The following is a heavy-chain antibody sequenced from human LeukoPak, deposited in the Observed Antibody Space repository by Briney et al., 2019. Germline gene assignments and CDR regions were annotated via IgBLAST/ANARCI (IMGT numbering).Heavy chain of an antibody. CDR3: ASSIAAAGTGFDY. Sequence: ASVKVSCKASGYTFTGYYMHWVRQAPGQGLEWMGWINPNSGGTNYAQKFQGRVTMTRDTSTSTVYMELSSLRSEDTAVYYCASSIAAAGTGFDYWGQGTLVTVSS. CDR1: GYTFTGYY. CDR2: INPNSGGT. J-gene: IGHJ4*02. V-gene: IGHV1-2*02. D-gene: IGHD6-13*01.